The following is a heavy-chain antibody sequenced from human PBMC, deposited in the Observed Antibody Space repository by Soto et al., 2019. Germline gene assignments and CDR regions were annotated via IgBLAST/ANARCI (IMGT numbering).Heavy chain of an antibody. V-gene: IGHV3-30-3*01. Sequence: QVQLVESGGDVVQPGRSLRLSCAASGFTFGSYAMHWVRQAPGKGLEWVAGISYDGNNEYYADSVKGRFTLSRDNSKSTLYLQMNSLRTEDTAVYYCARDPDSSGYYVFDYWGQGTLVTVPS. CDR1: GFTFGSYA. D-gene: IGHD3-22*01. CDR2: ISYDGNNE. J-gene: IGHJ4*02. CDR3: ARDPDSSGYYVFDY.